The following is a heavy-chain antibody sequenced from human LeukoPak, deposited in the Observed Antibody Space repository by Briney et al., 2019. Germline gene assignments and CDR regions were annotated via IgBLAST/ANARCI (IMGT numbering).Heavy chain of an antibody. Sequence: GGSLRLSCAASGFTFRSYAMNWVRQAPGKGLEWVSAISGSGSSTYYADSVKGRFTISRDNSKNTLYLQMNSLRADDTAVYYCAKDPYYDFWSAPPPDYWGQGTLVTVSS. J-gene: IGHJ4*02. CDR2: ISGSGSST. D-gene: IGHD3-3*01. CDR3: AKDPYYDFWSAPPPDY. V-gene: IGHV3-23*01. CDR1: GFTFRSYA.